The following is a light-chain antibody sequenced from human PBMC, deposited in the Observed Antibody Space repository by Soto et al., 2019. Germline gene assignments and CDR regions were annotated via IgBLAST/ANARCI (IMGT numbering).Light chain of an antibody. J-gene: IGLJ2*01. Sequence: QSALTQPASVSGSPGQSITLSCTGTSSDIGGYDYVSWYHRHPGKAPKLIIYDVHNRPSGVSHRFSGSKSGNTASLTTSGLQAEEEADYYCTSSSSGSTHVVFGGGTKVTVL. CDR2: DVH. V-gene: IGLV2-14*03. CDR3: TSSSSGSTHVV. CDR1: SSDIGGYDY.